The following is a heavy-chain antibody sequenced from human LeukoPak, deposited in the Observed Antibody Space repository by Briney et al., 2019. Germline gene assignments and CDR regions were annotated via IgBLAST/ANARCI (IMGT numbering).Heavy chain of an antibody. V-gene: IGHV4-39*07. J-gene: IGHJ6*03. CDR1: GGSISSSSYY. CDR3: ARGGPRDGYNIAGRIGYYYYMDV. D-gene: IGHD5-24*01. CDR2: IYYSGST. Sequence: ASETLSLTCTVSGGSISSSSYYWGWIRQPPGKGLEWIGSIYYSGSTNYNPSLKSRVTISVDTSKNQFSLKLSSVTAADTAVYYCARGGPRDGYNIAGRIGYYYYMDVWGKGTTVTISS.